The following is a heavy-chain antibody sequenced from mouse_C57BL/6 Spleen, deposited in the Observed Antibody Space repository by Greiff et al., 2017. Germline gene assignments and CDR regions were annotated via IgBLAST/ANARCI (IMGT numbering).Heavy chain of an antibody. Sequence: QVQLQQSGAELARPGASVKMSCKASGYTFTSYTMHWVKQRPGQGLEWIGYINPSSGYTKYNQKFKDKATLTADKSSSTAYMQLSSLTSEDSAVYYCARGPYDWYFDVWGTGTTVTVSS. V-gene: IGHV1-4*01. CDR2: INPSSGYT. CDR1: GYTFTSYT. J-gene: IGHJ1*03. CDR3: ARGPYDWYFDV.